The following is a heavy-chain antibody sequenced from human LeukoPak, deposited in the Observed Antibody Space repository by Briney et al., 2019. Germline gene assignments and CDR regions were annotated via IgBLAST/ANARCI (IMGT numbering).Heavy chain of an antibody. V-gene: IGHV1-2*02. CDR1: GYIFANYY. D-gene: IGHD2-2*01. CDR3: ARECRDSTTCFGDY. CDR2: LKPNSGGT. J-gene: IGHJ4*02. Sequence: ASVRVSCKASGYIFANYYLHWVRQAPGQGLEWMGWLKPNSGGTNYAQNSQGRVTMTRDTSISTAYMELSSLRLDDTAVYYCARECRDSTTCFGDYWGQGTLVAVSS.